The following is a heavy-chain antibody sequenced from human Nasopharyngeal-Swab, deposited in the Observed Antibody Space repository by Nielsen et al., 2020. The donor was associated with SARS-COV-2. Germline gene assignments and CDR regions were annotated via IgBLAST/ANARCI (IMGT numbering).Heavy chain of an antibody. J-gene: IGHJ6*02. CDR1: GFTFSSYW. CDR3: ARDSFSRVGAAGSSHYYYYGMDV. CDR2: IKQDGSEK. V-gene: IGHV3-7*01. Sequence: GGSLRLSCAASGFTFSSYWMSWVRQAPGKGLEWVANIKQDGSEKYYVDSVKGRFTISRDNAKNSLYLQMNSLRAEDTAVYYCARDSFSRVGAAGSSHYYYYGMDVWGQGTTVHRLL. D-gene: IGHD6-13*01.